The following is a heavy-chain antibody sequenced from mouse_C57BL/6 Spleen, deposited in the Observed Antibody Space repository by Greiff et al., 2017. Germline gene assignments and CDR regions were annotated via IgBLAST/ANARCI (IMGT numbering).Heavy chain of an antibody. CDR3: TPGSSYEGMDY. D-gene: IGHD1-1*01. V-gene: IGHV6-3*01. CDR1: GFTFSNYW. J-gene: IGHJ4*01. Sequence: DVQLVESGGGLVQPGGSMKLSCVASGFTFSNYWMNWVRQSPEKGLEWVAQIRLKSDNYATHYAESVKGRFTISTDDSTSSVYLQMNNLRADDTGIYYGTPGSSYEGMDYGGQGTSVTVSS. CDR2: IRLKSDNYAT.